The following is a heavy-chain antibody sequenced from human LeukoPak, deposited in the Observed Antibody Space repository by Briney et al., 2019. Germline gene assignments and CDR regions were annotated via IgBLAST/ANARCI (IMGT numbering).Heavy chain of an antibody. J-gene: IGHJ4*02. CDR1: GFTFRNYW. CDR3: ARDLYRIVLVPHYFDY. D-gene: IGHD3-22*01. V-gene: IGHV3-7*01. CDR2: INQDSREK. Sequence: GGALRLSCSASGFTFRNYWMSWVRQAPGKGLEWVANINQDSREKYYVACVRGRFTVSSDNDKHSRDEQMESRGAEDAAVYSCARDLYRIVLVPHYFDYWGQGTLVTVSS.